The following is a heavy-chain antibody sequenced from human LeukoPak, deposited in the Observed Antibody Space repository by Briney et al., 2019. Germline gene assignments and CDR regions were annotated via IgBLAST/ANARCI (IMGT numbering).Heavy chain of an antibody. CDR3: GRGSRISDY. CDR2: IKQDGSEK. CDR1: GFIFSSYW. V-gene: IGHV3-7*01. J-gene: IGHJ4*02. D-gene: IGHD2-15*01. Sequence: PGGSLRLSGEVSGFIFSSYWMSWVRQAPGKGPEWVAHIKQDGSEKDYVDSVKGRFTISRDNGKNSLYLQMNSLRAEDTAVYYCGRGSRISDYWGQGTQVTVSS.